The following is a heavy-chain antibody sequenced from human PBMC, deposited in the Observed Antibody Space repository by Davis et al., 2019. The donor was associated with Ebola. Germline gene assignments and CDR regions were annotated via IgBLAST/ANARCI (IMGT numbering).Heavy chain of an antibody. CDR2: ISSSSSYI. Sequence: GESLKISCAASGFTFSSYSMNWVRQAPGKGLEWVSSISSSSSYIYYANSVKGRFTISRDNAKNSLYLQMNSLRAEDTAVYYCARGNPIAARPRFDYWGQGTLVTVSP. D-gene: IGHD6-6*01. CDR3: ARGNPIAARPRFDY. V-gene: IGHV3-21*01. CDR1: GFTFSSYS. J-gene: IGHJ4*02.